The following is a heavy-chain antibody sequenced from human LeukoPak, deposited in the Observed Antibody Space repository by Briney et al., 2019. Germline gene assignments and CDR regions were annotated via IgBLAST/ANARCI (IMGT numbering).Heavy chain of an antibody. CDR2: INHSGST. CDR1: GGSFSGYY. D-gene: IGHD4-17*01. Sequence: SETLSLTCAVYGGSFSGYYWSWIRQPPGKGLEWIGEINHSGSTNYNPSLKSRVTISVDTSKNQFSLKLSSVTAADTAVYYCARALLRYYFDYWGQGTLVTVSS. J-gene: IGHJ4*02. V-gene: IGHV4-34*01. CDR3: ARALLRYYFDY.